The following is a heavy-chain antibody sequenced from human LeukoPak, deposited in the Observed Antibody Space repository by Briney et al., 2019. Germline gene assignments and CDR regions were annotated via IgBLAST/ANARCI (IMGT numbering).Heavy chain of an antibody. CDR1: GGSISNYY. Sequence: SETLSLTCTVSGGSISNYYWNWIRQPPGKGLEWIGYIYYTGNTNYNPSLKSRVTISVDTSKNQFSLRLSSVTAADTAVYYCARDRREYYYYYYMDVWGKGTTVTVSS. CDR3: ARDRREYYYYYYMDV. CDR2: IYYTGNT. D-gene: IGHD1-26*01. J-gene: IGHJ6*03. V-gene: IGHV4-59*01.